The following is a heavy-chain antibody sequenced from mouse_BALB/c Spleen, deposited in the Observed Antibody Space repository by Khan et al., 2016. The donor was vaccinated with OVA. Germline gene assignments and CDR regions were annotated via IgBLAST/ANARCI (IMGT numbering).Heavy chain of an antibody. D-gene: IGHD1-1*01. CDR1: GYSFINYW. CDR3: ARRGQRWDFDY. J-gene: IGHJ2*01. Sequence: QVQLQQSGPDLVKPGASVKMSCKASGYSFINYWILWVKQRPGQGLEWIGYINPSTGYTEYNQNFKDKATLTADKSSSTAYMQLSSLTSEDSAVYYCARRGQRWDFDYGGQGTTLTVSS. V-gene: IGHV1-7*01. CDR2: INPSTGYT.